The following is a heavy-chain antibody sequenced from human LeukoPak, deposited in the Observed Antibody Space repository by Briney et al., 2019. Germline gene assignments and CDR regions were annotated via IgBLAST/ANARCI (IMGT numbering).Heavy chain of an antibody. CDR2: ISGSGGST. CDR3: AKATGPNSFRYIDS. J-gene: IGHJ4*02. D-gene: IGHD2-21*01. V-gene: IGHV3-23*01. Sequence: GGSLRLSCAASGFTFSSYAMSWVRQAPGKGLEWVSAISGSGGSTYYADSVKGRFTISRDNSKNTLYLQMNSLRAEDTAVYYCAKATGPNSFRYIDSWGQGTLVTVSS. CDR1: GFTFSSYA.